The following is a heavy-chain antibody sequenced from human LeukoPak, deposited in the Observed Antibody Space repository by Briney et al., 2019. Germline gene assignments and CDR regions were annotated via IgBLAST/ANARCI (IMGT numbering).Heavy chain of an antibody. CDR3: AREDRIAAAGTFWFDP. D-gene: IGHD6-13*01. CDR1: GGSISSYY. J-gene: IGHJ5*02. CDR2: IYTSGST. V-gene: IGHV4-4*07. Sequence: SETLSLTCTVSGGSISSYYWSWIRQPAGKGLEWIGRIYTSGSTNYNPSLKSRVTMSVDTSKNQFSLKVSSVTAADTAVYYCAREDRIAAAGTFWFDPWGQGTLVTVSS.